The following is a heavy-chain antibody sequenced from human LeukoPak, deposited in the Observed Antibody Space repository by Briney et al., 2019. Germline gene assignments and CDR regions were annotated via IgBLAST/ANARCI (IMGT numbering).Heavy chain of an antibody. CDR2: IWYDGSNK. J-gene: IGHJ4*02. CDR3: ARDVNYYDSSGYLGY. Sequence: GRSLRLSCAASGFTFSSYGMHWVRQAPGKGLEWVAVIWYDGSNKYYADSVKGRFTISRDNSKNTLYLQMNSLRAEDTAVYYCARDVNYYDSSGYLGYWGQGTLVTVSS. CDR1: GFTFSSYG. D-gene: IGHD3-22*01. V-gene: IGHV3-33*01.